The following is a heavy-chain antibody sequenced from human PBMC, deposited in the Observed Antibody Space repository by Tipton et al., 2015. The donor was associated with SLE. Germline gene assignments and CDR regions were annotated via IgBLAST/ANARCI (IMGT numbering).Heavy chain of an antibody. V-gene: IGHV3-33*01. CDR2: IWYDGSNK. CDR3: ARGPGFDDYIWGSYRRGFFDY. J-gene: IGHJ4*02. CDR1: GFTFSTYG. D-gene: IGHD3-16*02. Sequence: SLRLSCAASGFTFSTYGMHWVRQAPGKGLEWVAVIWYDGSNKYYADSVKGRFTISRDDSKNTLYLQMNSLRVEDTAVYYCARGPGFDDYIWGSYRRGFFDYWGQGTLVTVSS.